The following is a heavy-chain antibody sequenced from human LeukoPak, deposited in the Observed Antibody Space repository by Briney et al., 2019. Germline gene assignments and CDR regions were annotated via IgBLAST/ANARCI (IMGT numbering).Heavy chain of an antibody. V-gene: IGHV3-66*01. CDR3: ARDRRWDGGYYYGMDV. D-gene: IGHD2-15*01. CDR2: LYSGGST. CDR1: GFTVSSNY. J-gene: IGHJ6*02. Sequence: GGSLRLSCAASGFTVSSNYMSWVRQAPGKGLEWVSILYSGGSTYYADSVKGRFTISRDNSKNTLYLQMNSLRAEDTAVYYCARDRRWDGGYYYGMDVWGQGTTVTVSS.